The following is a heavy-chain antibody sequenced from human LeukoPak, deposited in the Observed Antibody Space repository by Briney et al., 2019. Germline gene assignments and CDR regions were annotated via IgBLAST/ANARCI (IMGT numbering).Heavy chain of an antibody. J-gene: IGHJ5*01. V-gene: IGHV6-1*01. D-gene: IGHD6-6*01. Sequence: SQTLSLTCAISGDSVSSNSAAWNWIRQSPSRGLEWLGRAYYRSKWYNDYAVSVKSRITINPDTSKNQFSLQLNSVTPEDTAVYYCARDLVARDSSSHGDWFDPWGQGTLVTVSS. CDR3: ARDLVARDSSSHGDWFDP. CDR2: AYYRSKWYN. CDR1: GDSVSSNSAA.